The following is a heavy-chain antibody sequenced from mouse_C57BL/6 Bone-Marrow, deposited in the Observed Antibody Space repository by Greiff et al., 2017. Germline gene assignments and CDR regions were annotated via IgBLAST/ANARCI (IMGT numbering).Heavy chain of an antibody. CDR1: GFTFSDYG. Sequence: EVKLVESGGGLVKPGGSLKLSCAASGFTFSDYGMHWVRQAPEKGLEWVAYISSGSSTIYYADTVKGRFTISRANAKNTLFLQMTSLRSEDTAMYYCARPYGSSPWFAYWGQGTLVTVSA. J-gene: IGHJ3*01. D-gene: IGHD1-1*01. CDR3: ARPYGSSPWFAY. CDR2: ISSGSSTI. V-gene: IGHV5-17*01.